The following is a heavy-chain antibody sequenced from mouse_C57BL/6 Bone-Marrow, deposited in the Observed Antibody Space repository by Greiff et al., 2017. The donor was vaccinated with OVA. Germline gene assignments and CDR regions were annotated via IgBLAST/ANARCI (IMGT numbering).Heavy chain of an antibody. D-gene: IGHD2-5*01. Sequence: QVQLQQPGAELVRPGSSVKLSCKASGYTFTSSWMHWVKQRPIQGLEWIGNIDPSDSETHYNQKFKDKATLTVDKSSSTAYMQLSSLTSEDSAVYYCASSHSNYVAYWGQGTLVTVSA. CDR1: GYTFTSSW. CDR2: IDPSDSET. V-gene: IGHV1-52*01. CDR3: ASSHSNYVAY. J-gene: IGHJ3*01.